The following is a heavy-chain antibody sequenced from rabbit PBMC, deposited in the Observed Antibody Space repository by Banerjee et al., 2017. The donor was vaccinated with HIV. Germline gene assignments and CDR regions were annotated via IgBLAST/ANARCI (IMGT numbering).Heavy chain of an antibody. Sequence: EESGGDLVKPEGSLTLTCTASGFSFSSSYWICWVRQAPGKGLEWIACIYVGDGGSTYYASWAKGRFTISKTSSTTVTLQMTSLTAADTATYFCARDLAGVIGWNFGLWGPGTLVTVS. CDR1: GFSFSSSYW. J-gene: IGHJ4*01. D-gene: IGHD4-1*01. CDR2: IYVGDGGST. V-gene: IGHV1S45*01. CDR3: ARDLAGVIGWNFGL.